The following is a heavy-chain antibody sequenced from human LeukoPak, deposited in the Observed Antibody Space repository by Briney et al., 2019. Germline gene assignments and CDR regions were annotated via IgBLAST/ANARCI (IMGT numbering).Heavy chain of an antibody. D-gene: IGHD3-22*01. CDR3: ARAPNYDSSGRPYYYYYYGMDV. V-gene: IGHV1-69*04. CDR1: GGTFSSYA. CDR2: IIPILGIA. Sequence: ASVKVSCKASGGTFSSYAISWVRQAPGQGLEWMGRIIPILGIANYAQKFQGRVTITADKSTSTAYMELSSLRSEDTAVYYCARAPNYDSSGRPYYYYYYGMDVWGQGTTVTVSS. J-gene: IGHJ6*02.